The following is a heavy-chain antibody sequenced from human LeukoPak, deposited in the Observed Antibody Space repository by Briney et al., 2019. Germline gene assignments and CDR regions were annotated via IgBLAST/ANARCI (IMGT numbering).Heavy chain of an antibody. V-gene: IGHV4-34*01. J-gene: IGHJ4*02. CDR2: INHSGST. CDR1: GGSFSGYY. D-gene: IGHD1-1*01. Sequence: SETLSLTCAVYGGSFSGYYWSWIRQPPGKGLEWIGEINHSGSTYYNPSLKSRVTISVDRSKNQFSLKLSSVTAADTAVYYCARGEHWNYFDYWGQGTLVTVSS. CDR3: ARGEHWNYFDY.